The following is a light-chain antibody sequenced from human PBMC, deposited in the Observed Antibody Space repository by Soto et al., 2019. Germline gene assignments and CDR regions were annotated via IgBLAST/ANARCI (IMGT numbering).Light chain of an antibody. CDR1: QTVSFSY. CDR3: QQYGSSPLT. J-gene: IGKJ4*01. V-gene: IGKV3-20*01. CDR2: GAS. Sequence: EIVLTQSPGTLSLSPGDRAILSCRASQTVSFSYLAWYQQKPGQAPRLRIYGASSRATGIPNRFSGSESGTDFTLTISRLEPEDFAVYYCQQYGSSPLTFGGGTKVEIK.